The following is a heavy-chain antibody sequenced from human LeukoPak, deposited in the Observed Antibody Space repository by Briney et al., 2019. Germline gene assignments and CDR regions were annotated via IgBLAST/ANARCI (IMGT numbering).Heavy chain of an antibody. V-gene: IGHV3-21*01. J-gene: IGHJ4*02. CDR2: ISSSSSSI. CDR3: ARASGDIVETATMGSY. Sequence: GGSLRLSCAASGFTFNRYSMNWVRQAPGNGLEWVSSISSSSSSIYYADSVKGRFTISRDNAKNSLYLQMNSLRAEDKAVYYCARASGDIVETATMGSYWGQGTLVTVSS. D-gene: IGHD5-18*01. CDR1: GFTFNRYS.